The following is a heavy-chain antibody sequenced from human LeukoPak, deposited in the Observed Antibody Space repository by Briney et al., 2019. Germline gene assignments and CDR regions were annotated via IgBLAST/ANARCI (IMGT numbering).Heavy chain of an antibody. CDR2: INAGNGNT. D-gene: IGHD4-17*01. Sequence: ASVKVSCKASGYTFTSYAMHWVRQAPGQRLEWMGWINAGNGNTKYSQKFQGRVTITRDTSASTAYMELSSLRSDDTAVYYCARDLNYGDFNYYYYGMDVWGQGTTVTVSS. CDR1: GYTFTSYA. J-gene: IGHJ6*02. V-gene: IGHV1-3*01. CDR3: ARDLNYGDFNYYYYGMDV.